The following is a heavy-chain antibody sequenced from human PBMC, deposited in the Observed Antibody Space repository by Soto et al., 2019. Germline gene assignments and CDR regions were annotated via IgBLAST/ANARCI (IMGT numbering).Heavy chain of an antibody. Sequence: QVQLVQSGAEVKKPGSSVKVSCKASGGTFSSYTISWVRQAPGQGLEWMGRIIPILGIANYAQKFQGRVTITADKPTSTAYMELSSLRSEDTAVYYCARAPTYDRSGYYLGYWGQGTLVTVSS. CDR3: ARAPTYDRSGYYLGY. D-gene: IGHD3-22*01. CDR2: IIPILGIA. J-gene: IGHJ4*02. CDR1: GGTFSSYT. V-gene: IGHV1-69*02.